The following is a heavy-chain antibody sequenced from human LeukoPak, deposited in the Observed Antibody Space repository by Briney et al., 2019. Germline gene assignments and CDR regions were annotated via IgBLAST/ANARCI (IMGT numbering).Heavy chain of an antibody. V-gene: IGHV3-7*01. D-gene: IGHD2-2*01. Sequence: GGSLRLSCAASGFTFRSYWMSWVRQAPGKGLEWVANIKQDGSEKNYVDSVKGRFTISRDNSKNTLYLQMNSLRAEDTAVYYCAKDRGSTSHRYMDVWGKGTTVTVSS. J-gene: IGHJ6*03. CDR3: AKDRGSTSHRYMDV. CDR1: GFTFRSYW. CDR2: IKQDGSEK.